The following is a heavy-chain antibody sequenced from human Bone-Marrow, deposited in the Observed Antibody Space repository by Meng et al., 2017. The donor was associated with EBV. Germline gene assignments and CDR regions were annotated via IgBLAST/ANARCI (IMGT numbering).Heavy chain of an antibody. CDR2: IYPSGNT. D-gene: IGHD3-16*02. CDR1: GCAIRSRNC. Sequence: VPLQDSGPGLVKPFGPPSLPLRVCGCAIRSRNCGTWVRPTPGKGLEWIWEIYPSGNTNSNPSLKRSVTLSVDKFNNPFSLILTLVTADDTAVDSCARDVGVRGLSDWFDPWGQGTLVTVSS. CDR3: ARDVGVRGLSDWFDP. V-gene: IGHV4-4*02. J-gene: IGHJ5*02.